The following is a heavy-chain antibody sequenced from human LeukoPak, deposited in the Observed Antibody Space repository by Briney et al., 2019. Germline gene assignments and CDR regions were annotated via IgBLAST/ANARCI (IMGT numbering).Heavy chain of an antibody. J-gene: IGHJ3*02. Sequence: ASVKVSCKASGYTFTGYYMHWVRQAPGQGLEWMGWDNPNSGGTNYAQKFQGRVTMTRDTSISTAYMELSRLRSDDTAVYYCARGRTYSSGWLNAFDIWGQGTVVTVSS. CDR2: DNPNSGGT. D-gene: IGHD6-19*01. CDR1: GYTFTGYY. CDR3: ARGRTYSSGWLNAFDI. V-gene: IGHV1-2*02.